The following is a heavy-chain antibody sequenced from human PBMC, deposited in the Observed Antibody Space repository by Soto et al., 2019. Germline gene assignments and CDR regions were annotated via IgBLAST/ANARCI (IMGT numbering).Heavy chain of an antibody. Sequence: ASVKVSCKASGYTFITYGMSWVRQAPGQGLDWMGWISTHNGDTKYADRLQGRVAMTTDTTTGTAYMELRSLRSDDTAVYYCARGPTDYYDNSGDYSLDYWGQGTLVTVSS. J-gene: IGHJ4*02. CDR1: GYTFITYG. V-gene: IGHV1-18*01. CDR2: ISTHNGDT. D-gene: IGHD3-22*01. CDR3: ARGPTDYYDNSGDYSLDY.